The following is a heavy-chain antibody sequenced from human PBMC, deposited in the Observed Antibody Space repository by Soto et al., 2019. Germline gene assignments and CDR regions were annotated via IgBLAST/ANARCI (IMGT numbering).Heavy chain of an antibody. V-gene: IGHV4-4*02. Sequence: ETLSLTCAVSGASVSSTYWWSWVRQPPGKGPEWIGEINHRGSANYNPSLKSRVTISVDISKSQFSLRLTSVTAADTAVYYCARYNAASGTYYFDYWGQGALVTVSS. J-gene: IGHJ4*02. CDR1: GASVSSTYW. CDR3: ARYNAASGTYYFDY. CDR2: INHRGSA. D-gene: IGHD6-13*01.